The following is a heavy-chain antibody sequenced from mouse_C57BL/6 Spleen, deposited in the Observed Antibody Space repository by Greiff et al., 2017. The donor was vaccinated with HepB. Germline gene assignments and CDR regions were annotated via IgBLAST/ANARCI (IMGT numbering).Heavy chain of an antibody. CDR2: IYPGSGST. D-gene: IGHD2-1*01. Sequence: VKLQESGAELVKPGASVKMSCKASGYTFTSYWITWVKQRPGQGLEWIGDIYPGSGSTNYNEKFKSKATLTVDTSSSTAYMQLSSLTSEDSAVYYCARADGNCWFAYWGQGTLGTVSA. V-gene: IGHV1-55*01. J-gene: IGHJ3*01. CDR3: ARADGNCWFAY. CDR1: GYTFTSYW.